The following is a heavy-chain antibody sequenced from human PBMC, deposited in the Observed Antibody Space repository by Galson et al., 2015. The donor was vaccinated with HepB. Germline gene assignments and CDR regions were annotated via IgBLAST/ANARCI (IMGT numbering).Heavy chain of an antibody. CDR3: ARDSYYGVVIAHDVFDI. D-gene: IGHD3-3*01. J-gene: IGHJ3*02. V-gene: IGHV1-18*01. CDR1: GYTFTNYG. Sequence: SVKVSCKASGYTFTNYGISWVRQAPGQGLEWMGWISTDNDNTNYPQKLQGGVTMTTDTSTSTAYMELRSLRSDDTAVYFCARDSYYGVVIAHDVFDIWGQGTMVTVSS. CDR2: ISTDNDNT.